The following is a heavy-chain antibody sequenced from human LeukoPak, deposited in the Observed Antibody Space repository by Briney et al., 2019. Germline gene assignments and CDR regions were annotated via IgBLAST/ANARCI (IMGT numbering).Heavy chain of an antibody. CDR2: IYHSGST. CDR1: GGSISSSNW. CDR3: ANRGYSYGYFYDAFDI. Sequence: PSGTLSLTCAVSGGSISSSNWWSWVRQPPGKGLEWIGEIYHSGSTNYNPSLKSRVTISVDKSKNQFSLKLSSVTAADTAVYYCANRGYSYGYFYDAFDIWGQGTMVTVSS. J-gene: IGHJ3*02. V-gene: IGHV4-4*02. D-gene: IGHD5-18*01.